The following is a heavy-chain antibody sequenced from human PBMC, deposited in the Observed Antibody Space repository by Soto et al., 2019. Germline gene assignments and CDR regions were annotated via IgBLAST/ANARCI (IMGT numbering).Heavy chain of an antibody. CDR1: VFTFISYG. V-gene: IGHV3-30*18. Sequence: PGWSLSLSCAASVFTFISYGMHWVRQAPGKGLEWVAVISYDGSNKYYADSVKGRFTISRDNSKNTLYVQMNSLRAEDTAVYYCAKGGSYYYSYGMDVWGQGTTVTVSS. CDR3: AKGGSYYYSYGMDV. J-gene: IGHJ6*02. D-gene: IGHD1-26*01. CDR2: ISYDGSNK.